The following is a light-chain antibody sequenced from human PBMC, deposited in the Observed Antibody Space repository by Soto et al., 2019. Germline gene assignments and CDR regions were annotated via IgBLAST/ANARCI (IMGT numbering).Light chain of an antibody. J-gene: IGKJ3*01. CDR3: NQYNDWPLFT. Sequence: EIVMTQSPATLSGSPGERATLSCRASQSVAGNLAWYQQIPGQAPRLLIYGTSTRANGIPARFSCSGSGKEFDLTITSLQSEDFEVYYCNQYNDWPLFTFGPGTRVDIK. CDR2: GTS. CDR1: QSVAGN. V-gene: IGKV3-15*01.